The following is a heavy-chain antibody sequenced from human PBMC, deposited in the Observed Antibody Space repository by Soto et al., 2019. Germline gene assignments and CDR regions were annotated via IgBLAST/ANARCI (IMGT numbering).Heavy chain of an antibody. CDR2: INPKTAAT. Sequence: QVQLVQSGAEVKKSGASVKVSCKASGYTFSDYFIQWLRQAPGQGLEWVAWINPKTAATNYAKKFQDSVTLTRHTSFPTAYLELTRLRPDDTAVYYCAKIKLGLDYFRGMDVWGQGTAVTVSS. CDR1: GYTFSDYF. D-gene: IGHD4-17*01. J-gene: IGHJ6*02. V-gene: IGHV1-2*02. CDR3: AKIKLGLDYFRGMDV.